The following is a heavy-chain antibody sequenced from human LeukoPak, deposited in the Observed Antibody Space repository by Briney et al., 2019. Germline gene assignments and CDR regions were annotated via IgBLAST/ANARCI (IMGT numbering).Heavy chain of an antibody. CDR3: ARQYYDSSGYYPWYFDY. Sequence: SETLSLTCTVSGGSFSSTTYYWGWIRQPPGKGLEWIGSVYYSGSTYYNQSLKSRVTISVDTSKNQFSLKLTSVTAADTAVYYCARQYYDSSGYYPWYFDYWGQGTLVTVSS. CDR2: VYYSGST. V-gene: IGHV4-39*01. D-gene: IGHD3-22*01. J-gene: IGHJ4*01. CDR1: GGSFSSTTYY.